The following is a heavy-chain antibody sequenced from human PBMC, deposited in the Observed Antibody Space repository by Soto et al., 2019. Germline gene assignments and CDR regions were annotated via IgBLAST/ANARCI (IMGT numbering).Heavy chain of an antibody. CDR2: IIPIFGTA. J-gene: IGHJ6*02. V-gene: IGHV1-69*13. D-gene: IGHD3-22*01. Sequence: ASVKVSCKASGGTFSSYAISWVRQAPGQGLEWMGGIIPIFGTANYAQKFQGRVTITADESTSTAYMELSSLRSEDTTVYYCARRPSYDSSGYLYGMDVWGQGTTVTVSS. CDR1: GGTFSSYA. CDR3: ARRPSYDSSGYLYGMDV.